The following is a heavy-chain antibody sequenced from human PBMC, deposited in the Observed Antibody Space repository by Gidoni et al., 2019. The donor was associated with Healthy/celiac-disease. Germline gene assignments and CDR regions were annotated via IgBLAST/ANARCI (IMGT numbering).Heavy chain of an antibody. D-gene: IGHD3-22*01. J-gene: IGHJ4*02. V-gene: IGHV3-23*01. Sequence: EVQLLESGGGLVQPGGSLRRSCAASGFTFSSYAMSWVRQAPGKGLEWVSAIGGSGGSTYYADSVKGRFTISRDNSKNTLYLQMNSLRAEDTAVYYCAKDAIGLYYYDSSGYYVDYWAQGTLVTVSS. CDR2: IGGSGGST. CDR3: AKDAIGLYYYDSSGYYVDY. CDR1: GFTFSSYA.